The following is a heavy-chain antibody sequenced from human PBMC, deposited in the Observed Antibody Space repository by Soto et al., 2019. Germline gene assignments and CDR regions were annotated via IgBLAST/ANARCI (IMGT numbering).Heavy chain of an antibody. Sequence: GESLKISCKGSGYSFTSYWIGWVRHMPGKGLEWMGIIYPGDSDTRYSPSFQGQVTISADKSISTAYLQWSSLKASDTAMYYCARSSYSSYYYYGMDVWGQGTTVTVSS. CDR2: IYPGDSDT. D-gene: IGHD5-18*01. J-gene: IGHJ6*02. CDR1: GYSFTSYW. V-gene: IGHV5-51*01. CDR3: ARSSYSSYYYYGMDV.